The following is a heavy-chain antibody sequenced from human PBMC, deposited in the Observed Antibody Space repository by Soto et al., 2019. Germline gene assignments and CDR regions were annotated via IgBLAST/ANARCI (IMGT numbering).Heavy chain of an antibody. Sequence: ASVKVSCKASGGTFSSYAISWVRQAPGQGLEWMGGIIPIFGTANYAQKFQGRVTITADESTSTAYMELSRLRSEDTAVYYCARNVAQKYGMDVWGQGTTVTVS. V-gene: IGHV1-69*13. CDR2: IIPIFGTA. CDR3: ARNVAQKYGMDV. J-gene: IGHJ6*02. CDR1: GGTFSSYA. D-gene: IGHD1-1*01.